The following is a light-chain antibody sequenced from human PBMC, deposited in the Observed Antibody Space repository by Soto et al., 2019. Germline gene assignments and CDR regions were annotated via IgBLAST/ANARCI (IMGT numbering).Light chain of an antibody. CDR3: QQFYTYLLT. CDR2: DGS. CDR1: QRISTF. Sequence: IQMTQCPSSLSVSVGDTVTITFRASQRISTFLNWYQQKPGEAPKLLISDGSTLQSGVPSRFSASGSGIEFTLTITSLQPEDFATFYCQQFYTYLLTFGGGTKVDIK. J-gene: IGKJ4*01. V-gene: IGKV1-9*01.